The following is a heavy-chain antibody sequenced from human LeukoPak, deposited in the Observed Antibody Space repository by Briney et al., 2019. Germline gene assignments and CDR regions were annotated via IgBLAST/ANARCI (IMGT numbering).Heavy chain of an antibody. CDR2: INPNSGGT. V-gene: IGHV1-2*02. CDR1: GYTFTGYY. Sequence: ASVNVSCKASGYTFTGYYMHWVQQAPGQGLEWMGGINPNSGGTNYAQKFQGRVTMTRDTSISTAYMELSRLRSDDTAVYYCARVNYYDTSAYYKGWFDPWGQGTLVTVSS. D-gene: IGHD3-22*01. J-gene: IGHJ5*02. CDR3: ARVNYYDTSAYYKGWFDP.